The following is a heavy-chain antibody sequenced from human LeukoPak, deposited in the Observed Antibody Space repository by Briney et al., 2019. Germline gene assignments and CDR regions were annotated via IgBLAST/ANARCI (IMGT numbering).Heavy chain of an antibody. D-gene: IGHD2-15*01. CDR3: ARRRHCSGGSCYSYRYYYYGMDV. Sequence: SETLSLTCTVSGGSISSGDYYWSWIRQPPGKGLEWIGYIYYSGSTYYNPSLKSRVTISVDTSKNQFSLKLSPVTAADTAVYYCARRRHCSGGSCYSYRYYYYGMDVWGQGTTVTVSS. CDR1: GGSISSGDYY. CDR2: IYYSGST. J-gene: IGHJ6*02. V-gene: IGHV4-30-4*01.